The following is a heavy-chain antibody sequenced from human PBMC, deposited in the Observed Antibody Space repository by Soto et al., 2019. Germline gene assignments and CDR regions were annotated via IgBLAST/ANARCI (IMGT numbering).Heavy chain of an antibody. Sequence: GGSLRLSCAASGFTFSSYSMNWVRQAPGKGLEWVSYISSSSSTIYYADSVKGRFTISRDNAKNSLYLQMNSLRDEDTAVYYCARDYTVVVPAAMRAHNWFDPWGQGTLVTVSS. D-gene: IGHD2-2*01. CDR1: GFTFSSYS. CDR3: ARDYTVVVPAAMRAHNWFDP. V-gene: IGHV3-48*02. J-gene: IGHJ5*02. CDR2: ISSSSSTI.